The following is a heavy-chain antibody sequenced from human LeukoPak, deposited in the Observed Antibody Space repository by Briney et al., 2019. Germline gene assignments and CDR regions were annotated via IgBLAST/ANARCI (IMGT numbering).Heavy chain of an antibody. V-gene: IGHV3-23*01. CDR2: ISGSGGST. D-gene: IGHD2-2*01. CDR1: GFTFSSYA. CDR3: AKDPTIVVVPAATGYNY. J-gene: IGHJ4*02. Sequence: GGSLRLSCAASGFTFSSYAMSWVRKAPGQGLEWVSAISGSGGSTYYADSVKGRFTISRDNSKNTLYLQMNSLRAEDTAVYYCAKDPTIVVVPAATGYNYWGQGTLVTVSS.